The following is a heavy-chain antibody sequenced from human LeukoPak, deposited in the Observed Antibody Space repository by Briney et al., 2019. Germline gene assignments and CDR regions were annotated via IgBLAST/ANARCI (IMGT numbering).Heavy chain of an antibody. Sequence: GGSLRLSCAASGFTFTTYAMIWVRRTPGKGLEWVSAISGSGDATYCADFVKGRFTISRDNSENTVYPQVNSLRAEDTAVYYCARLSGTSGTTSRVLHYWGQGALVTVSS. CDR3: ARLSGTSGTTSRVLHY. CDR1: GFTFTTYA. CDR2: ISGSGDAT. V-gene: IGHV3-23*01. D-gene: IGHD1-1*01. J-gene: IGHJ4*02.